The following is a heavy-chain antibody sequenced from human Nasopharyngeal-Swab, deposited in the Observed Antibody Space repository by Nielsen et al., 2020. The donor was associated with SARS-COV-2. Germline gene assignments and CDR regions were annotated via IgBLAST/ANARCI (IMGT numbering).Heavy chain of an antibody. V-gene: IGHV3-48*02. D-gene: IGHD2-2*01. CDR3: ARDDCSSTSCYGRSDAFDI. Sequence: VRQAPGKGLEWVSYISSSSTIYYADSVKGRFTISRDNAKNSLYLQMNSLRDEDTAVYYCARDDCSSTSCYGRSDAFDIWGQGTMVTVSS. CDR2: ISSSSTI. J-gene: IGHJ3*02.